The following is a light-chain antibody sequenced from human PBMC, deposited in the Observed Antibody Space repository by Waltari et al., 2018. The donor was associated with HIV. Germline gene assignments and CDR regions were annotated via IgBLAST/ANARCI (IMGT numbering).Light chain of an antibody. J-gene: IGLJ2*01. Sequence: QSVLTQPPSASGTPGQRVTISCSGSSSNIGSNTVNWYQQLPGTAPKLLIYNFKQRPSGVPDRLSGSKSGTSASLAISGLQSEDEADYYCAAWDDSLNGVVFGGGTKLTVL. CDR3: AAWDDSLNGVV. CDR1: SSNIGSNT. CDR2: NFK. V-gene: IGLV1-44*01.